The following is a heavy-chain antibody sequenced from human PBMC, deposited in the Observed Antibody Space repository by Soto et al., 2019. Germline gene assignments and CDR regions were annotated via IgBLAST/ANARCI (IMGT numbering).Heavy chain of an antibody. CDR2: INHSGST. CDR1: GGSFSGYY. D-gene: IGHD2-8*01. CDR3: ARGLRTNGSFFRV. V-gene: IGHV4-34*01. Sequence: SETLSLTCAVYGGSFSGYYWNWIRQPPGKGLEWIGEINHSGSTNYNPSLKSRVTLSVDTSKNQFSLKLSSVTTADTAVYYCARGLRTNGSFFRVWGQGTLVTVSS. J-gene: IGHJ4*02.